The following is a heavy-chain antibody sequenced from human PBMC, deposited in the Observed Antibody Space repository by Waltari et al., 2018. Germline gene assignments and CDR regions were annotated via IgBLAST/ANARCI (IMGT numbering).Heavy chain of an antibody. CDR1: GIPIYHCS. J-gene: IGHJ6*02. CDR2: INWNSGGI. V-gene: IGHV3-9*01. CDR3: AKDDNEQLGYYYGFDV. D-gene: IGHD6-6*01. Sequence: VQLVGCGGGFVPAGWPLGPPLFAPGIPIYHCSYPLGRSNPGKGVQWVSGINWNSGGIAYADSVRGRFTISRDNTKSSLYLQMDSLSADDTALYYCAKDDNEQLGYYYGFDVWGQGTTVTVSS.